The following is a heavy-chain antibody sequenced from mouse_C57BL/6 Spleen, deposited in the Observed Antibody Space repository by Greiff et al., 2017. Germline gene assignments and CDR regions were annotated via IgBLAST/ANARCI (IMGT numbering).Heavy chain of an antibody. V-gene: IGHV1-76*01. Sequence: QVQLQQPGAELVRPGASVKLSCKASGYTFTDYYINWVKQRPGQGLEWIARIYPGSGNTYYNEKFKGKATLTVDKSSSTAYMQLSSLTSENSAVXFCAGEDYDGSSGLYYYAMDYWGQGTSVTVSS. D-gene: IGHD1-1*01. CDR1: GYTFTDYY. CDR3: AGEDYDGSSGLYYYAMDY. J-gene: IGHJ4*01. CDR2: IYPGSGNT.